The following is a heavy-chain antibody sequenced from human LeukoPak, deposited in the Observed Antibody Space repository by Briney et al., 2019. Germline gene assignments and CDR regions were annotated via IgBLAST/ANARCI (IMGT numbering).Heavy chain of an antibody. D-gene: IGHD6-19*01. CDR2: INSNGSTT. J-gene: IGHJ4*02. CDR3: ARVIYSGWQGELSD. V-gene: IGHV3-74*01. CDR1: GFTFSGYW. Sequence: TGGSLRLSCAASGFTFSGYWMHWGRQAPGKGLVWVSRINSNGSTTSYADSVMGRFTISRDNAKNTLYLQMNSLRAEDTAVYYCARVIYSGWQGELSDWGQGTLVTVSS.